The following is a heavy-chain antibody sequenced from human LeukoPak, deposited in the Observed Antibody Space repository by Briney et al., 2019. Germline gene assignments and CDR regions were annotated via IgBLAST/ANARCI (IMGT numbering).Heavy chain of an antibody. D-gene: IGHD1-26*01. CDR2: ISSSSRDV. J-gene: IGHJ4*02. CDR1: GFTFSSYT. V-gene: IGHV3-21*01. CDR3: VREAAATLFDY. Sequence: GGSLRLSCAASGFTFSSYTMNWVRQAPGKGLEWVAAISSSSRDVFYADSVKGRFSISRDNTQNSLSLRMNSLRAEDTAVYYCVREAAATLFDYWGQGTLVTVSS.